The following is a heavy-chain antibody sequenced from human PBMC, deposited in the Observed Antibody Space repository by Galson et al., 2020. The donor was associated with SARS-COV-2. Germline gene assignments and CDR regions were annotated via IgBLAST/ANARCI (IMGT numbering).Heavy chain of an antibody. CDR2: IWYDGSNK. CDR1: GFTFSSYG. J-gene: IGHJ1*01. D-gene: IGHD6-13*01. CDR3: ARDQARIAAAGTGYFQH. Sequence: GESLKISCAASGFTFSSYGMHWVRQAPGKGLEWVAVIWYDGSNKYYADSVKGRFTISRDNSKNTLYLQMNSLRAEDTAVYYCARDQARIAAAGTGYFQHWGQGTLVTVSS. V-gene: IGHV3-33*01.